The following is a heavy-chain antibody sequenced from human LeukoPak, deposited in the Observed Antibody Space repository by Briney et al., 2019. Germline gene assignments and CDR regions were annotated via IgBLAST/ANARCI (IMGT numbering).Heavy chain of an antibody. J-gene: IGHJ4*02. CDR1: GGSISSSSYY. CDR2: IYYSGST. Sequence: SETLSLTCTVSGGSISSSSYYWGWIRQPPGKGLEWIGSIYYSGSTYYNPSLKSRVTISVDTSKNQFSLKLSSVTAADTAVYYCARRMTEYSGGSIDYWGQGTLVTVSS. CDR3: ARRMTEYSGGSIDY. V-gene: IGHV4-39*07. D-gene: IGHD2-15*01.